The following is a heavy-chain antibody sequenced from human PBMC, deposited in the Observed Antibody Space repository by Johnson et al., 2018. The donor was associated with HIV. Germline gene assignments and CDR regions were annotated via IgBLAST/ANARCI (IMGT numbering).Heavy chain of an antibody. CDR2: ISYDGSNK. Sequence: VQLVESGGGVVQPGRSLRLSCAASGFTFSSYAMHWVRQAPGKGLECVAVISYDGSNKYYADSVKGRFTISRDNSKNTLYLQMNSLRAEDTAVYYCAKDLVFYVPRSESYYKVFFAFDIWGQGTMVTVSS. D-gene: IGHD3-10*01. J-gene: IGHJ3*02. CDR3: AKDLVFYVPRSESYYKVFFAFDI. CDR1: GFTFSSYA. V-gene: IGHV3-30-3*01.